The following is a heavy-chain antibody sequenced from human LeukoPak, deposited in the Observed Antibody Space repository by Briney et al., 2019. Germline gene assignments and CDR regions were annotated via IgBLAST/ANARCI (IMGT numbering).Heavy chain of an antibody. V-gene: IGHV4-34*01. CDR3: ARLALWFGELGLNA. J-gene: IGHJ5*02. CDR2: INHSGST. CDR1: GGSFSGYY. Sequence: SETLSLTCAVYGGSFSGYYWSWIRQPPGKGLEWIGEINHSGSTNYNPSLKSRVTISVDTSKNQFSLKLSSVTAADTAVYYCARLALWFGELGLNAWGQGNLVNVPS. D-gene: IGHD3-10*01.